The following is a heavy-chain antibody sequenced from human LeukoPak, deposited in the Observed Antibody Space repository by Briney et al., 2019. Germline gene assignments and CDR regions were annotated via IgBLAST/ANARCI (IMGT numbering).Heavy chain of an antibody. CDR2: INQDGSEK. CDR3: ASFTKFDP. CDR1: GFTFSSYG. J-gene: IGHJ5*02. Sequence: GGSLRLSCAASGFTFSSYGMHWVRQAPGKGLEWVANINQDGSEKYYVDSVKGRFTISRDNAKNSLYLQMNSLRAEDTAVYYCASFTKFDPWGQGTLVTVSS. V-gene: IGHV3-7*01. D-gene: IGHD3-3*01.